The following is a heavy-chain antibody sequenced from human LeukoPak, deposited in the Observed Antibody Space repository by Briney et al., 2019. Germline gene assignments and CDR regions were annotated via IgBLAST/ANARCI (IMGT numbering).Heavy chain of an antibody. CDR2: FDPEDGET. CDR1: GYTLTELS. V-gene: IGHV1-24*01. Sequence: ASVKVSCEVSGYTLTELSMHWVRQAPGKGLEWMGGFDPEDGETIYAQKFQGRVTMTEDTSTDTAYMELSSLRSEDTAVYYCATNGYRAIFGVVNNWFDPWGQGTLVTVSS. CDR3: ATNGYRAIFGVVNNWFDP. D-gene: IGHD3-3*01. J-gene: IGHJ5*02.